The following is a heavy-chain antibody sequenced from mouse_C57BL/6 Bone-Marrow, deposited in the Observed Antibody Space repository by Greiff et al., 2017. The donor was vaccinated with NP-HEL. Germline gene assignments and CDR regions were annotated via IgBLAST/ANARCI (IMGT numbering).Heavy chain of an antibody. CDR2: IRSKSSNYAT. D-gene: IGHD2-1*01. V-gene: IGHV10-3*01. CDR1: GFTFNTYA. J-gene: IGHJ1*03. Sequence: EVNVVESGGGLVQPKGSLKLSCAASGFTFNTYAMHWVRQAPGKGLEWVARIRSKSSNYATYYADSVKDRFTISRDDSQSMLYLQMNNLKTEDTAMYYGVGGYGNYGTPGGFDVWGTGTTVTVSS. CDR3: VGGYGNYGTPGGFDV.